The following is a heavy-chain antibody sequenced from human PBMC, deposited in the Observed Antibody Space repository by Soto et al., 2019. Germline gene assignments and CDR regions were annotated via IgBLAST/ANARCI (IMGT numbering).Heavy chain of an antibody. CDR2: ISYDGSNK. Sequence: GGSLRLSCAASGFTFSSYAMHWVRQAPGKGLEWVAVISYDGSNKYYADSVKGRFTISRDNSKNTLYLQTNSLRAEDTAVYYCARDQRVYSSGWYPYYFDYWGQGTLVTVSS. D-gene: IGHD6-19*01. CDR1: GFTFSSYA. V-gene: IGHV3-30-3*01. CDR3: ARDQRVYSSGWYPYYFDY. J-gene: IGHJ4*02.